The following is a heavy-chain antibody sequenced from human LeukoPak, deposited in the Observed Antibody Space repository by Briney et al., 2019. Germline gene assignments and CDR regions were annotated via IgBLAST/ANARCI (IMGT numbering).Heavy chain of an antibody. CDR1: GFTFSSYW. CDR3: ARTVVTDAFDI. Sequence: GGSLRVSCAASGFTFSSYWMSWVRQAPGKGLEWVANIKQDGSEKYYVDSVKGRFTISRDNAKNSLYLQMNSLRAEDTAVYYCARTVVTDAFDIWGQGTMVTVSS. J-gene: IGHJ3*02. V-gene: IGHV3-7*01. D-gene: IGHD2-21*02. CDR2: IKQDGSEK.